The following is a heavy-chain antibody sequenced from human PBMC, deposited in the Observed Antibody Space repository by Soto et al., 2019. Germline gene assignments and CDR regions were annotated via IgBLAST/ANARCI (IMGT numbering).Heavy chain of an antibody. V-gene: IGHV1-18*01. D-gene: IGHD3-3*01. CDR1: GYTFTSYG. J-gene: IGHJ4*02. CDR3: ARTGGNGGYYCDFAY. CDR2: ISAYNGNT. Sequence: QVQLVQSGPEVKKPGASVKVSCKDSGYTFTSYGISWVRQAPGQGLEWMGWISAYNGNTNYTQLVQGRVTMTPDTSTAAADMDLRSLRADDTAVYYCARTGGNGGYYCDFAYGGQGTRVTVAS.